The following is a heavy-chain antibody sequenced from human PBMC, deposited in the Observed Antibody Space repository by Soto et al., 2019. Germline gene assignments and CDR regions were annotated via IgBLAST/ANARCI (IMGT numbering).Heavy chain of an antibody. J-gene: IGHJ6*02. CDR3: ASAGGDGGSCYTLVWLRYVMDV. CDR2: ISYDGSNK. V-gene: IGHV3-30-3*01. CDR1: GFTFSSYA. Sequence: QVQLVESGGGVVQPGRSLRLSCAASGFTFSSYAMHWVRQAPGKGLEWVAVISYDGSNKYYADSVKGRFTISRDNSKNTLYLQMNSLRAEDTVVYYCASAGGDGGSCYTLVWLRYVMDVCGQGATVTVAS. D-gene: IGHD2-15*01.